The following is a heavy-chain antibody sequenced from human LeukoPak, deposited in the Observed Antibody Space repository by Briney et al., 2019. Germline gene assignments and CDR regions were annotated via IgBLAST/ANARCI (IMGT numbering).Heavy chain of an antibody. CDR3: AIAYSSNNDYYYYMDV. CDR2: ISSSSSTI. J-gene: IGHJ6*03. V-gene: IGHV3-48*01. CDR1: GFTFSSYS. Sequence: GGSLRLSCAASGFTFSSYSMNWVRQAPGKGLEWVSYISSSSSTIYYADSVKGRFTISRDNAKNSLYLQMNSLRAEDTAVYYCAIAYSSNNDYYYYMDVWGKGTTVTVSS. D-gene: IGHD6-13*01.